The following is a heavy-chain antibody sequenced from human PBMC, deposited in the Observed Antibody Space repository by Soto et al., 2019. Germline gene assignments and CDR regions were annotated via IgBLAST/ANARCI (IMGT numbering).Heavy chain of an antibody. CDR1: GGTFSSYT. J-gene: IGHJ3*02. V-gene: IGHV1-69*02. Sequence: QVQLVQSGAEVKKPGSSVKVSCKASGGTFSSYTISWVRQAPGQGLEWMGRIIPNLGIANYAQKFQGRVTITADKSTSTAYMKRSSLRSEDTAVYYCAGSQWLVTPGGRFDIWGQGTMVTVSS. CDR3: AGSQWLVTPGGRFDI. CDR2: IIPNLGIA. D-gene: IGHD6-19*01.